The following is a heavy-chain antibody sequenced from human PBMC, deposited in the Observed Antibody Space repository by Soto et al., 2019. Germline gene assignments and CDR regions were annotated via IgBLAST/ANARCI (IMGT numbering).Heavy chain of an antibody. CDR3: AKGAHTAMVVYYFDY. CDR2: ISYDGSNK. V-gene: IGHV3-30*18. J-gene: IGHJ4*02. D-gene: IGHD5-18*01. CDR1: GFTFSSYG. Sequence: WSLRLSCAASGFTFSSYGMHWVRQAPGKGLEWVAVISYDGSNKYYADSVKGRFTISRDNSKNTLYLQMNSLRAEDTAVYYCAKGAHTAMVVYYFDYWGQGTLVTSPQ.